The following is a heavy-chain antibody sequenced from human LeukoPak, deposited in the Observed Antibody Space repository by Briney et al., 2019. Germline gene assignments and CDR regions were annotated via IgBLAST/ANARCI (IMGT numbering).Heavy chain of an antibody. D-gene: IGHD3-3*01. CDR3: ARVSILYYGMDV. CDR1: GGSFSGYY. Sequence: PSETLSLTCAVYGGSFSGYYWSWIRQPPGKGLEWIGEINHSGSTNYNPSLKSRVTISVDTSKNQFSLKLSSVTAADTAVYYCARVSILYYGMDVWGQGTTVTVSS. V-gene: IGHV4-34*01. J-gene: IGHJ6*02. CDR2: INHSGST.